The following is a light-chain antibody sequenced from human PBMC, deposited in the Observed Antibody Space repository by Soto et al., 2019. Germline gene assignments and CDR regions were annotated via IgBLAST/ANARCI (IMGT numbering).Light chain of an antibody. J-gene: IGLJ1*01. CDR2: ENN. CDR3: GAWDSGLSGYV. V-gene: IGLV1-51*02. Sequence: QSVLTQPPSVSAAPGQKVTISCSGSNSNIGNTYVSWYQQLPGTAPKLLIYENNKRPSGIPDRFSGSKSGTSATLGITGLQTGDEADYYCGAWDSGLSGYVLGXGTKVTVL. CDR1: NSNIGNTY.